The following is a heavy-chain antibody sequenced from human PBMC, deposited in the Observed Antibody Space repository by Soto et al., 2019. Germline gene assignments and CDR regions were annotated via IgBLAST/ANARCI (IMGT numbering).Heavy chain of an antibody. V-gene: IGHV3-23*01. CDR1: GFTFSSYA. J-gene: IGHJ5*02. Sequence: EVQLLEYGGGLVQPGGSLRLSCAASGFTFSSYAMSWVRQAPGKGREWVSAISGSGGSTYYADSVKGRFTISRDNSKNTLYLQMNSLRAEDTDVYYCAKGQLLWFGELYLDWFDPWGQGTLVTVSS. CDR2: ISGSGGST. CDR3: AKGQLLWFGELYLDWFDP. D-gene: IGHD3-10*01.